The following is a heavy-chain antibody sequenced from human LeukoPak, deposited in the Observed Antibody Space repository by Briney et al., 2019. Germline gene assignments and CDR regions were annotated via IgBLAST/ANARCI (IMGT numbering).Heavy chain of an antibody. J-gene: IGHJ6*03. D-gene: IGHD3-10*01. CDR2: IYTSGST. CDR3: ARALWDGSGSLTSQYYYYYMDV. CDR1: GGSISSGSYY. Sequence: PSQTLSLTCTVSGGSISSGSYYWSWIRQPAGKGLEWIGRIYTSGSTNYNPSLKSRVTISVDTSKNQFSLKLSSVTAADTAVYYCARALWDGSGSLTSQYYYYYMDVWGKGTTVTVSS. V-gene: IGHV4-61*02.